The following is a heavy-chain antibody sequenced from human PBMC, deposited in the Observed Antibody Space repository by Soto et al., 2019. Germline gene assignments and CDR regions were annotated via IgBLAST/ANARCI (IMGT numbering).Heavy chain of an antibody. CDR2: IYSGGST. Sequence: EVQLVESGGGLVQPGGSLRLSCAASGFTVSSNYMSWVRQAPGKGLEWVSVIYSGGSTYYADSVKGRFTISRDNSKNTLXLQXXXXXXXXTXXXXCARVIGSTWGQGTLVTVSS. J-gene: IGHJ4*02. V-gene: IGHV3-66*01. CDR3: ARVIGST. CDR1: GFTVSSNY.